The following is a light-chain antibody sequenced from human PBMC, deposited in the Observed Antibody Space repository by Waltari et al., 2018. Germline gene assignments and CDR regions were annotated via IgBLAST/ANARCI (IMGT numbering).Light chain of an antibody. CDR3: QQYYSTPYT. CDR2: WAS. CDR1: QSVLYSVNNNNY. Sequence: DIVMTQSPDSLAVSLGERATIHCKSRQSVLYSVNNNNYLAWYQQKPGQPPKLLIYWASTRESGVPDRFSGSGSGTDFTLTISSLQAEDVAVYYCQQYYSTPYTFGQGTKLEIK. J-gene: IGKJ2*01. V-gene: IGKV4-1*01.